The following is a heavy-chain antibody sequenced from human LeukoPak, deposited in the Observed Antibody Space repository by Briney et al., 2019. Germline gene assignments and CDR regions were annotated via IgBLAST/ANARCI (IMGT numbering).Heavy chain of an antibody. CDR2: IIPILVTA. Sequence: GSSVKVSCKVSGATFNSYNINWVRQAPGQRPEWMGAIIPILVTANYAEDFQGRVTISADESTTTAYMELSSLTSEDTGIYYCATPYCSSSSCHHAFDMWGQGTTVTVSS. D-gene: IGHD2-2*01. V-gene: IGHV1-69*01. CDR1: GATFNSYN. CDR3: ATPYCSSSSCHHAFDM. J-gene: IGHJ3*02.